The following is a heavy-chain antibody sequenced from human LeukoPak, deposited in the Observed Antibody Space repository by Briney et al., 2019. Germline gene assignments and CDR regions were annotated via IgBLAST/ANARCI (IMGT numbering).Heavy chain of an antibody. CDR2: IYYSGST. V-gene: IGHV4-59*08. Sequence: PSETLSLTCTVSGGSISSYYWSWIRQPPGKRLEWIGHIYYSGSTNYNPSLKSRVTISVDTSKSQFSLKLSSVTAADTAVYYCARDGYTYGSFDYWGQGTLVTVSS. J-gene: IGHJ4*02. D-gene: IGHD5-18*01. CDR3: ARDGYTYGSFDY. CDR1: GGSISSYY.